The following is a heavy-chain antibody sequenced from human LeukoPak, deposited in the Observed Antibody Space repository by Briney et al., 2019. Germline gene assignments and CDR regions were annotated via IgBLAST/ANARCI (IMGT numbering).Heavy chain of an antibody. CDR3: ARDYRLKWANYYYYYMDV. Sequence: GGSLRLSSAASGFPFSSYWMTWVRQAPGKGLEWVANIKQDGSERNYGDSMKGRFTISRDNAKNSLYLQISRLRAEDTAVCYRARDYRLKWANYYYYYMDVWGKGTTVTVSS. CDR2: IKQDGSER. V-gene: IGHV3-7*01. CDR1: GFPFSSYW. J-gene: IGHJ6*03. D-gene: IGHD2-8*01.